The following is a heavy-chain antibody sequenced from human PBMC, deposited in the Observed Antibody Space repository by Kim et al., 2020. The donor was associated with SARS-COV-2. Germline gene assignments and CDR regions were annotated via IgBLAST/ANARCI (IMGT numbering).Heavy chain of an antibody. CDR3: ARDNAAISYYYYYGMDV. D-gene: IGHD6-25*01. V-gene: IGHV3-48*03. Sequence: VKGRFTISRDNAKNSLYLQMNSLRAEETAVYYCARDNAAISYYYYYGMDVWGQGTTVTVSS. J-gene: IGHJ6*02.